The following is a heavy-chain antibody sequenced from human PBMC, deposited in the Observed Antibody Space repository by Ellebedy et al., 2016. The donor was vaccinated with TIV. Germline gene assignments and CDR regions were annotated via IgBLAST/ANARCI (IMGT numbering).Heavy chain of an antibody. V-gene: IGHV3-7*03. Sequence: GESLKISCATSGFTFSTYWMAWVRQAPGKGLEWVANIKEDGRQTYYVGSVKGRFNISRDNAKNSLYLQMNSLRAEDTAVYYCAREGGSYTHYFDYWGQGTLVTVSS. CDR3: AREGGSYTHYFDY. J-gene: IGHJ4*02. CDR1: GFTFSTYW. CDR2: IKEDGRQT. D-gene: IGHD3-10*01.